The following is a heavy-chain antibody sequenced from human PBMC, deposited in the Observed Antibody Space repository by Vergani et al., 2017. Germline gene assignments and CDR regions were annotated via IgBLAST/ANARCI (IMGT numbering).Heavy chain of an antibody. J-gene: IGHJ6*02. CDR1: GFTFSNAW. D-gene: IGHD2-15*01. CDR3: TTDIVVVVAARSYGMDV. V-gene: IGHV3-15*01. Sequence: EVQLVESGGGLVKPGGSLRLSCAASGFTFSNAWMSWVRQAPGKGLEWVGRIKSKTDGGTTDYAAPVKGRFTISRDDSKNTLYLQMNSLKTEDTAVYYXTTDIVVVVAARSYGMDVWGQGTTVTVSS. CDR2: IKSKTDGGTT.